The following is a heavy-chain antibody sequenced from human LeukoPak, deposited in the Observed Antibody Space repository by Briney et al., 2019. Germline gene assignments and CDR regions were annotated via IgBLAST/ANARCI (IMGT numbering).Heavy chain of an antibody. CDR1: GHTFTSYD. Sequence: ASVKVSCKASGHTFTSYDINWVRQATGQGLEWMGWMNPNSGNTGYAQKFQGRVTMTRNTSISTAYMELSSLRSEDTAVYYCARGDQGSSWFSWFDPWGQGTLVAVSS. D-gene: IGHD6-13*01. J-gene: IGHJ5*02. CDR2: MNPNSGNT. V-gene: IGHV1-8*01. CDR3: ARGDQGSSWFSWFDP.